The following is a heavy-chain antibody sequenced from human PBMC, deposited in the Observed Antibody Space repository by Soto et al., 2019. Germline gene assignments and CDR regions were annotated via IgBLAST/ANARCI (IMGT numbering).Heavy chain of an antibody. CDR3: AKTLRSKLTPFDY. D-gene: IGHD3-9*01. V-gene: IGHV4-39*01. CDR2: LYYTGTT. CDR1: GGSIGSSSYY. Sequence: SETLSLTFSVSGGSIGSSSYYFGWIRQPPGKGLEWIGSLYYTGTTYYNSSLKSRVTISADKSQNQFSLRLSSVTAADTAVYFCAKTLRSKLTPFDYWGLGTLVTVSS. J-gene: IGHJ4*02.